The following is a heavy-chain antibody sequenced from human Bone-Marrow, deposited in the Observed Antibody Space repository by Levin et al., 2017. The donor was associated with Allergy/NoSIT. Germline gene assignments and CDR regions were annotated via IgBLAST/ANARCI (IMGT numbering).Heavy chain of an antibody. J-gene: IGHJ4*02. CDR2: IWYDGSDK. Sequence: SCAASGFTFSSYGMHWVRQAPGKGLEWVAVIWYDGSDKYYVDSVKGRFTIFRDNFKKTLYLQMNSLRAEDTAVYYCAKAVAGTGTPHLWGQGTLVAVSS. CDR3: AKAVAGTGTPHL. CDR1: GFTFSSYG. D-gene: IGHD6-19*01. V-gene: IGHV3-33*06.